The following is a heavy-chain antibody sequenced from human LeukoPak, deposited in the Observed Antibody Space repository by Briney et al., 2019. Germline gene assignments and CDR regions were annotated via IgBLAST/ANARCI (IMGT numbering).Heavy chain of an antibody. D-gene: IGHD5-12*01. J-gene: IGHJ4*02. CDR1: GFSFSSYA. V-gene: IGHV3-23*01. CDR3: AKGRLRTRRRYSGYDSFDY. Sequence: PGWALRLPCAAFGFSFSSYAMCWVRQAPGPALEGVSAICGSVGRTYYADSVKHLFTISRDNSQNTLYLQMNSLIAEDTAVYYCAKGRLRTRRRYSGYDSFDYWGQGTLVTVSS. CDR2: ICGSVGRT.